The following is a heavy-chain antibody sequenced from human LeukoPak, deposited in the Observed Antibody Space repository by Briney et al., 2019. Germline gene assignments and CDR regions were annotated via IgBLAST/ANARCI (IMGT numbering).Heavy chain of an antibody. CDR1: GFTFGSYG. V-gene: IGHV3-30*18. CDR3: AKDSGVVVVTH. J-gene: IGHJ4*02. CDR2: ISYDGSNK. D-gene: IGHD2-15*01. Sequence: GRSLRLSCAVSGFTFGSYGMHWVRQAPGKGLEWVAVISYDGSNKNYADSVKGRFTISRDNSKNTLYLQMNSLRADDTAVYYCAKDSGVVVVTHWGQGTLVTVSS.